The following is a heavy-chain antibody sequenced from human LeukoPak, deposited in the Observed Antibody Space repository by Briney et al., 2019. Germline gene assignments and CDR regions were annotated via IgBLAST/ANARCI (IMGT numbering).Heavy chain of an antibody. V-gene: IGHV4-39*01. D-gene: IGHD5-18*01. CDR2: IYYTSKT. J-gene: IGHJ5*01. CDR1: GGSISSSEYY. Sequence: SETLSLTCTVSGGSISSSEYYWGWIRQPPGKGLEWIANIYYTSKTNYNPSLKSRVTISIDTSKNQFSLKLSSVTAADTAVYYCATHDGYNYGYIDSWGQGTLVTVSS. CDR3: ATHDGYNYGYIDS.